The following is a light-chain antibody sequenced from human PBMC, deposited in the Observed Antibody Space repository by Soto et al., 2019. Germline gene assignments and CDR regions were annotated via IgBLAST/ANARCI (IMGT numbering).Light chain of an antibody. CDR1: QAISSY. CDR2: AAS. CDR3: QQYNSYSRT. V-gene: IGKV1-8*01. J-gene: IGKJ1*01. Sequence: AIRITQFPSPPSASTGDRVTHTWRASQAISSYLAWYQQKPGKAPKLLIYAASTLQSGVPSRFSGSGSGTEFTLTISSLQPDDFATYYCQQYNSYSRTFGQGTKVDIK.